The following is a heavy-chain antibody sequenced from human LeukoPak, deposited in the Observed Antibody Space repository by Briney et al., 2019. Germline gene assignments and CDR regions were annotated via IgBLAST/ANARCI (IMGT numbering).Heavy chain of an antibody. CDR2: IYHSGST. V-gene: IGHV4-38-2*02. Sequence: SETLSLTCTVSGYSISSGYYWGWIRQPPGKGLEWIGSIYHSGSTYYNPPLKSRVTISVDTSKNHFSLRLSSMTAADTATYYCARSPSGSYPDWGQGTLVTVSS. D-gene: IGHD1-26*01. CDR3: ARSPSGSYPD. J-gene: IGHJ4*02. CDR1: GYSISSGYY.